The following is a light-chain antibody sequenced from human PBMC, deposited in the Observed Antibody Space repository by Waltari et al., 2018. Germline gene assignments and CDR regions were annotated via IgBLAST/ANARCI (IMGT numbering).Light chain of an antibody. V-gene: IGLV2-8*01. CDR1: NSDIGIYNY. CDR2: EVT. J-gene: IGLJ1*01. CDR3: SSFAGSNNV. Sequence: QSALTQPPSASGSPGESVTLSCTGTNSDIGIYNYVSLYQQHPGKAPKLMIYEVTKRPSGVPDRFSGSKSGNTASLTVSGLQTDDEADYFCSSFAGSNNVFGSGTKVTVL.